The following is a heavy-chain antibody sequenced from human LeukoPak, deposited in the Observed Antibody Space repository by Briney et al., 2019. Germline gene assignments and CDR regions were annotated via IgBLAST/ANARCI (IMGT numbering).Heavy chain of an antibody. J-gene: IGHJ4*02. CDR3: ARASSRYSSSSLLDF. CDR2: ISAYNGNT. V-gene: IGHV1-18*01. CDR1: GYTFTSYG. D-gene: IGHD6-6*01. Sequence: ASVKVSCKASGYTFTSYGISWVRQAPRQGLEWMGWISAYNGNTNYTQKFQGRVTMTTDTSTSTAYMELRSLRSDDTAVYYCARASSRYSSSSLLDFWGQGTLVTVSS.